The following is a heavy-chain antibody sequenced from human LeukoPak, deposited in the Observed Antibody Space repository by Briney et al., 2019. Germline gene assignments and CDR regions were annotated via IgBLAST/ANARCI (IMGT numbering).Heavy chain of an antibody. CDR3: ARDLGYCTNGVCVNWFDP. J-gene: IGHJ5*02. CDR1: GFTFSSYW. CDR2: IKQDGSEK. Sequence: GGSLRLSCAASGFTFSSYWMSWVRQAPGKGLEWVANIKQDGSEKYYVDSVKGRFTISRDNAKNSLYLQMNSLRAEDTAVYYCARDLGYCTNGVCVNWFDPWGQGTLVTVSS. V-gene: IGHV3-7*01. D-gene: IGHD2-8*01.